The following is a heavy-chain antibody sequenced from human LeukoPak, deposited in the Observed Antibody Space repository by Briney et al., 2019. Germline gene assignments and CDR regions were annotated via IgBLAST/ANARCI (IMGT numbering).Heavy chain of an antibody. V-gene: IGHV1-69*13. CDR3: ARERAKYDILTGYFDY. Sequence: ASVKVSCKASGGTFSSYAISWVRQAPGQGLEWMGGIIPIFGTANYAQKFQGGVTITADESTSTAYMELSSLRSEDTAVYYCARERAKYDILTGYFDYWGQGTLVTVSS. CDR1: GGTFSSYA. J-gene: IGHJ4*02. D-gene: IGHD3-9*01. CDR2: IIPIFGTA.